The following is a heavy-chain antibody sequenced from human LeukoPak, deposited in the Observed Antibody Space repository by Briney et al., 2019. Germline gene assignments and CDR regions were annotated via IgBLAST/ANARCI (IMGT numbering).Heavy chain of an antibody. Sequence: GGSLRLSCAASGFTFDDYGMSWVRQAPGKGLEWVSGINWDGGSTGYADSVKGRFTISRDNAKNSLYLQMNSLRAEDTAVYYCAKALLRHSGSYLGVSSWGKGTLVTVSS. CDR3: AKALLRHSGSYLGVSS. CDR1: GFTFDDYG. J-gene: IGHJ5*02. V-gene: IGHV3-20*04. CDR2: INWDGGST. D-gene: IGHD1-26*01.